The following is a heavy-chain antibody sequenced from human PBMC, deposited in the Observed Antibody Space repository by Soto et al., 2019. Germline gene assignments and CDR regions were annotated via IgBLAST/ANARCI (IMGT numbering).Heavy chain of an antibody. V-gene: IGHV4-31*03. J-gene: IGHJ2*01. CDR1: GGSISSGGYY. CDR3: ARNPPALYWYFDL. CDR2: IYYSGST. Sequence: QVQLQESGPGLVKPSQTLSLTCTVSGGSISSGGYYWSWIRQHPGKGLEWIGYIYYSGSTYYNPSLKSGGTISVDTSKNQFSLQLSSVTAADTAVYYCARNPPALYWYFDLWGRGTLVTVSS.